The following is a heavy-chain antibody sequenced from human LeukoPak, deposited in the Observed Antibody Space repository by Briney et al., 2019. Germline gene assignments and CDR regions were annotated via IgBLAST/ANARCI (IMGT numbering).Heavy chain of an antibody. CDR3: ARVVTIFGVVTWFDD. J-gene: IGHJ4*01. V-gene: IGHV4-4*07. Sequence: SETLSLTRTVSGVSISSYYWRWIRQPAGKGLEWIGRIYTSGSTNYNPSLKSRVTLSVDTSKNQFSLKLSSVTAADTAVYYCARVVTIFGVVTWFDDWGQGTLVSVSS. D-gene: IGHD3-3*01. CDR1: GVSISSYY. CDR2: IYTSGST.